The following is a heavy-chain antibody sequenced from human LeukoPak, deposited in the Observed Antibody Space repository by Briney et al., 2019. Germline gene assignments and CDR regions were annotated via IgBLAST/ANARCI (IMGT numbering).Heavy chain of an antibody. CDR2: INHSGST. CDR3: ARGYYGSGSYAYNWFDP. V-gene: IGHV4-34*01. J-gene: IGHJ5*02. D-gene: IGHD3-10*01. Sequence: PSETLSLTCAVYGGSFSGYYWSWIRQPPGKGLEWIGEINHSGSTNYNPSLKSRVTISVDTSKNQFSLKLSSMTAADTAVYYCARGYYGSGSYAYNWFDPWGQGTLVTVSS. CDR1: GGSFSGYY.